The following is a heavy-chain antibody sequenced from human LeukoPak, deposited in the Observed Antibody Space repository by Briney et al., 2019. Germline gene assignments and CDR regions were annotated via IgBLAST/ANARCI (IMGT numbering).Heavy chain of an antibody. CDR2: IIPIFGTA. J-gene: IGHJ3*02. D-gene: IGHD6-6*01. Sequence: SVKVSCKASGGTFSSYAISWVRQAPGQGLEWMGGIIPIFGTANYAQKFQGRVTITADESTSTAYMELSRLRSEDTAVYYCARGSVGSIAAPSDAFDIWGQGTMVSVSS. CDR3: ARGSVGSIAAPSDAFDI. V-gene: IGHV1-69*13. CDR1: GGTFSSYA.